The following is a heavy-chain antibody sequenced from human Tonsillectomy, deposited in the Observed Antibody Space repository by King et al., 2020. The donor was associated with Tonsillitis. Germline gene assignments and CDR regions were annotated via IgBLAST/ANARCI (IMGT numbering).Heavy chain of an antibody. J-gene: IGHJ4*02. V-gene: IGHV3-23*03. CDR1: GFTFSSYA. CDR3: ASLPLQQQLDS. D-gene: IGHD6-13*01. CDR2: IYSGGSST. Sequence: VQLVESGGGLVQPGGSLRLSCAASGFTFSSYAMSWVRQATGKGLEWVSVIYSGGSSTYYADSVKGRFTISRDNSKNTLYLQMNRLRAEDTAVSYCASLPLQQQLDSWGQGTLVTVSS.